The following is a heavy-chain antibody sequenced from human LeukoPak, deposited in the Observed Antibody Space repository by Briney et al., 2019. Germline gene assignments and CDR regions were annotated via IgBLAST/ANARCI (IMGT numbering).Heavy chain of an antibody. CDR3: ARISTMLLDFYYGMDV. Sequence: ASVKVSCKASGYTFTSYYMHWVRQAPGQGLEWMGGIIPIFGTANYAQKFQGRVTITADESTSTAYMELSSLRSEDTAVYYCARISTMLLDFYYGMDVWGQGTTVTVSS. CDR2: IIPIFGTA. V-gene: IGHV1-69*13. CDR1: GYTFTSYY. D-gene: IGHD2-2*01. J-gene: IGHJ6*02.